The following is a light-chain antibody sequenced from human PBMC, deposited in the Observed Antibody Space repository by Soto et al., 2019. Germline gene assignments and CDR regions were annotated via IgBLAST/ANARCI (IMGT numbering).Light chain of an antibody. J-gene: IGLJ1*01. V-gene: IGLV2-14*01. Sequence: QSALTQPASVSGSPGQSITISCTGTSSDVGGYDYVSWFQQHPGKAPTLMIYDVSYRPSGVSNRFSGSKSGNTASLTISGLQAEDEADYYCSSYTSSSTLEVFGTGTKVTVL. CDR1: SSDVGGYDY. CDR3: SSYTSSSTLEV. CDR2: DVS.